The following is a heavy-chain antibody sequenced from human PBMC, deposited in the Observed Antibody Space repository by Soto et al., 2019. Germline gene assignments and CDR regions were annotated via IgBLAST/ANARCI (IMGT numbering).Heavy chain of an antibody. V-gene: IGHV4-31*03. D-gene: IGHD3-22*01. CDR1: GFSIIRVFYY. CDR3: ARVISDSSGYYLDY. CDR2: IYYSGST. J-gene: IGHJ4*02. Sequence: SETLCLTCTVSGFSIIRVFYYLSFIRQHPGKCLEWIVYIYYSGSTYYNPSLKIRVTISVDTSKNQFSLKLSSVTAAETAVYYCARVISDSSGYYLDYWGQGTLVTVSS.